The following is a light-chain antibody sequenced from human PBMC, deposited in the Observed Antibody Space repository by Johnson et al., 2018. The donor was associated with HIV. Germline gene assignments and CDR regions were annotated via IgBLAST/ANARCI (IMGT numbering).Light chain of an antibody. CDR2: ANN. CDR1: SSNIGNNY. J-gene: IGLJ1*01. CDR3: GTWDSSLSAYV. V-gene: IGLV1-51*02. Sequence: QSVLTQPPSVSAAPGQKVTISCSGSSSNIGNNYVSWYQQLPGTAPKLLIYANNKRPSGIPDRFSGSKSGTSATLGITGLRTGDEADYYCGTWDSSLSAYVFGTGTKVTVL.